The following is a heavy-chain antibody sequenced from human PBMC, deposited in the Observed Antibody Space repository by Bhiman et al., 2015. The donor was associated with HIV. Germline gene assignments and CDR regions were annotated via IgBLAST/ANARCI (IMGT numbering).Heavy chain of an antibody. CDR1: GFTFSRHA. V-gene: IGHV3-21*02. Sequence: EVQLLESGGGLVRPGGSLRLSCSASGFTFSRHAMSWVRQAPGKGLEWVSSITSSSRYIQYADSVKGRFTISRDNAKNSLYLQMNSLRAEDTAVFYCARDRPYNWNWGNHYYGMDVWGQGTTVTVSS. D-gene: IGHD1-7*01. CDR2: ITSSSRYI. J-gene: IGHJ6*02. CDR3: ARDRPYNWNWGNHYYGMDV.